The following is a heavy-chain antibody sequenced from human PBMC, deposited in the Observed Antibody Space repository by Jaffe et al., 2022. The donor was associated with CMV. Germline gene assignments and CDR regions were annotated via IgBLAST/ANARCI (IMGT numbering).Heavy chain of an antibody. CDR3: AITVAAENDAFDI. V-gene: IGHV3-9*01. CDR1: GLIFDDYA. Sequence: EVQPVESGGGLVQPGRSLRLSCAASGLIFDDYAMHWVRQAPGKGLEWVSGISWNSGVIDYADSVKGRFSISRDNAKNSLYLQMNSLRAEDTALYYCAITVAAENDAFDIWGQGTMVTVSS. CDR2: ISWNSGVI. J-gene: IGHJ3*02. D-gene: IGHD6-13*01.